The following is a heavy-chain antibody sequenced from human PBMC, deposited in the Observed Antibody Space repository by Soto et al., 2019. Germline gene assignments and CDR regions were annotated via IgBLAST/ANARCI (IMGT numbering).Heavy chain of an antibody. CDR2: ISYDGSNK. Sequence: QVQLVESGGGVVQPGRSLRLSCAASGFTFSSYAMHWVRQAPGKGLEWVAVISYDGSNKYYADSVKGRFTISRDNSKNALYLQLCGRRAECTAVYYCSSPVDYWGQGTLVTVSS. J-gene: IGHJ4*02. V-gene: IGHV3-30-3*01. CDR1: GFTFSSYA. CDR3: SSPVDY.